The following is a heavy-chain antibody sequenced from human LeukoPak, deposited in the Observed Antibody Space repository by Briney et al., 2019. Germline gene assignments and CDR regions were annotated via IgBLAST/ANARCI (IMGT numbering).Heavy chain of an antibody. CDR3: ARDRAYSYGEFDY. CDR1: GFTFSRYL. V-gene: IGHV3-74*01. Sequence: GGSLRLSCAASGFTFSRYLMHWVRQGPGKELVWVSRINTDGSTTAYAGSGKGPFTISTDNDENTLYLQMQSLRAEDTAVYYCARDRAYSYGEFDYWGQGTLVSVSS. CDR2: INTDGSTT. D-gene: IGHD5-18*01. J-gene: IGHJ4*02.